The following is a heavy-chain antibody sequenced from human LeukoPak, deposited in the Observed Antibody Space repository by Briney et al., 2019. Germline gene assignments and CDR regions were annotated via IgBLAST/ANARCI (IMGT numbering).Heavy chain of an antibody. D-gene: IGHD2-2*01. Sequence: GGSLRLSCAASGFTFSDYYMSWIRQAPGKGLEWVSYISSSGSTIYYADSVKGRFTISRDNAKNSLYLQMNSLRAEDTAVYYCARDPSRYCSSTSCSYPPGRDYYYYGMDVWGQGTTVTVSS. J-gene: IGHJ6*02. CDR1: GFTFSDYY. CDR3: ARDPSRYCSSTSCSYPPGRDYYYYGMDV. CDR2: ISSSGSTI. V-gene: IGHV3-11*01.